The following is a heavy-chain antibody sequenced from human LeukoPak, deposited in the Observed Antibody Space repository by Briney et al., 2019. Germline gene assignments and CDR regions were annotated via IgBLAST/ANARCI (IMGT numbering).Heavy chain of an antibody. CDR1: GFTFSSYS. J-gene: IGHJ6*03. V-gene: IGHV3-21*01. CDR3: ARGRSGRYGDYASGWYMDV. Sequence: GGSLRLSCAASGFTFSSYSMNWVRQAPGKGLEWVSSISSSSSYIYYADSVKGRFTISRDNAKNSLYLQMNSLRAEDTAVYCCARGRSGRYGDYASGWYMDVWGKGTTVTVSS. CDR2: ISSSSSYI. D-gene: IGHD4-17*01.